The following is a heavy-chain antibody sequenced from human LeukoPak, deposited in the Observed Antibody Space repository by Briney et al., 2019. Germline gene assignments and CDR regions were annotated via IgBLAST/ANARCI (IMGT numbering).Heavy chain of an antibody. D-gene: IGHD3-3*01. CDR1: GGSISSSDYH. J-gene: IGHJ4*02. CDR3: ARHVDVLRFLEWLSIHPLFNY. V-gene: IGHV4-39*01. Sequence: PSETLSLTCTVSGGSISSSDYHWGWIRQTPGKGLEWIGSIYYSGTTYYNPSLKSRVTISADTSKNQFSLKLNSVTAADTAIYYCARHVDVLRFLEWLSIHPLFNYWGQGTLVTVSS. CDR2: IYYSGTT.